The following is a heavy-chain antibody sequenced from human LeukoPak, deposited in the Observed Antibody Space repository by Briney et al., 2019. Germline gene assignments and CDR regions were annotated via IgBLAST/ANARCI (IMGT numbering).Heavy chain of an antibody. Sequence: PGGSLRLSCAASGFTFTVYAMSWVRQAPGKGLEWVSAISNSGRDTYYADSVTGRFTISRDNPKNTLYLQMHSLRAEDTAVYYCAKDSATTSLDYFDYWGQGTLVTVSS. CDR1: GFTFTVYA. V-gene: IGHV3-23*01. CDR2: ISNSGRDT. D-gene: IGHD1-26*01. CDR3: AKDSATTSLDYFDY. J-gene: IGHJ4*02.